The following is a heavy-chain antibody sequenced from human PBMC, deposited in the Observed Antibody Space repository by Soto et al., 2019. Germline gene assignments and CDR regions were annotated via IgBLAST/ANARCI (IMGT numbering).Heavy chain of an antibody. CDR3: AKDHQTYNWDYLFDS. D-gene: IGHD1-7*01. J-gene: IGHJ4*02. CDR2: ISNDGNNK. CDR1: GFTFSIND. V-gene: IGHV3-30*18. Sequence: GGSLRLSCAASGFTFSINDMHWVRQAPGRGLEWVAVISNDGNNKYYADSVKGWFTLSRDNSKNMVYLQMDSLRVEDTAVYFCAKDHQTYNWDYLFDSWGPGTLVTVSS.